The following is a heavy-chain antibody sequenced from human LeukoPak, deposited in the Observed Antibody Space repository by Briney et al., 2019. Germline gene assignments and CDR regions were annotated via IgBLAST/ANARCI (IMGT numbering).Heavy chain of an antibody. Sequence: ASETLSLTCTVSGGSISSHYWTWIRQPPGKGLEWIGYIYYSGRANYNPSLKSRVTISLDTSKNQFSLKVSSVTAADTAVYYCARRGSSSSLDYWGQGTLVTVSS. J-gene: IGHJ4*02. CDR2: IYYSGRA. V-gene: IGHV4-59*08. D-gene: IGHD6-6*01. CDR1: GGSISSHY. CDR3: ARRGSSSSLDY.